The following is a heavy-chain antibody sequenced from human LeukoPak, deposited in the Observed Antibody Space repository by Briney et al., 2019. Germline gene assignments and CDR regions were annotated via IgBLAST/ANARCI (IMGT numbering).Heavy chain of an antibody. CDR2: ISAYNGNT. CDR1: GGTFSSYA. D-gene: IGHD3-9*01. CDR3: ATETPPGGSLSVYYNS. V-gene: IGHV1-18*01. J-gene: IGHJ4*02. Sequence: ASVKVSCKASGGTFSSYAISWVRQAPGQGLEWMEWISAYNGNTNYAQKLQGRVIMTEDKSTDTASMELSSLTSEDTAIYYCATETPPGGSLSVYYNSWGQGTLVTVSS.